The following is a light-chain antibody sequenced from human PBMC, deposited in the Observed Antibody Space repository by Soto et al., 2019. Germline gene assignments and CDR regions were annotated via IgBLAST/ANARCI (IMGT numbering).Light chain of an antibody. CDR2: DAS. Sequence: DLQMTQSPSSLSASVGDRVTITCRASQTMNNYLNWYQQKPGKAPKLLIYDASSLQSGVPSRFSGRGFGTDFTLTITSLQPEDFATYYCQQTNSKPWTFGQGTRVEIK. V-gene: IGKV1-39*01. CDR1: QTMNNY. CDR3: QQTNSKPWT. J-gene: IGKJ1*01.